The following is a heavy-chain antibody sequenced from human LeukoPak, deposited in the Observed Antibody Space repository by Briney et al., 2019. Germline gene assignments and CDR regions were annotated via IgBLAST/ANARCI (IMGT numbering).Heavy chain of an antibody. D-gene: IGHD3-10*01. CDR3: ARGSGNYYNRLDY. Sequence: GGSLRLSCAASGFTFSNYAMSWVRQAPGKGLEWVSIISGSGGSTYYADSVKGRFTISRDNSKNTLYLQMNSLRAEDTAVYYCARGSGNYYNRLDYWGQGTLVTVSS. CDR2: ISGSGGST. J-gene: IGHJ4*02. V-gene: IGHV3-23*01. CDR1: GFTFSNYA.